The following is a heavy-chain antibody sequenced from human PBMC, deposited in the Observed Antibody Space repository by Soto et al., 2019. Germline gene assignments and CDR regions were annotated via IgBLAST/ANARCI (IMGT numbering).Heavy chain of an antibody. J-gene: IGHJ6*02. CDR3: ARDFSSSWYRGYYYYGMDV. CDR1: GGSISSGGYY. D-gene: IGHD6-13*01. Sequence: SETLSLTCTVSGGSISSGGYYWSWIRQHPGKGLEWIGYIYYSGSTYYNPSLKSRVTISVDTSKNQFSLKLSSVTAADTAVYYCARDFSSSWYRGYYYYGMDVWGQGTTVTVSS. CDR2: IYYSGST. V-gene: IGHV4-31*03.